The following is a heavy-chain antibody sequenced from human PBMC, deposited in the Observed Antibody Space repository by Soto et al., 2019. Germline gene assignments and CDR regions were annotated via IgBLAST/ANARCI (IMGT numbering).Heavy chain of an antibody. V-gene: IGHV1-3*01. CDR3: AREVVRGVQFDY. CDR2: INADNGIT. D-gene: IGHD3-10*01. CDR1: GYTFTTYV. Sequence: QVQLVQSGAEVKKPGASVKVSCKTSGYTFTTYVVLWVRQAPGQRLEWMAWINADNGITKSSQEFRDRVTVTRDTSASTVYMEMSSLRSEDTAMYYCAREVVRGVQFDYWGQGTLVTVSS. J-gene: IGHJ4*02.